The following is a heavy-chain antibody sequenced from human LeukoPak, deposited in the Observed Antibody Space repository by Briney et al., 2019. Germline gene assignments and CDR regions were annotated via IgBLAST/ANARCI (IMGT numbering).Heavy chain of an antibody. CDR3: AREYRHQPD. CDR2: MNPNSGNT. CDR1: GYTFTSYD. Sequence: GASVKVSCKASGYTFTSYDINWLRQAPGQGLEWMGWMNPNSGNTGYAQKFQGRFTMTWDTSIITAYMELSSLRSEDTAVYYCAREYRHQPDWGQGTLVTVSS. J-gene: IGHJ4*02. V-gene: IGHV1-8*01. D-gene: IGHD5-12*01.